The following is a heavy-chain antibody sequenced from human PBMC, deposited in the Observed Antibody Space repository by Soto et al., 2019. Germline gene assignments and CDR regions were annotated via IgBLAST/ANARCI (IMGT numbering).Heavy chain of an antibody. D-gene: IGHD3-3*02. J-gene: IGHJ5*02. CDR2: IYYSGST. CDR1: GGSISNFY. Sequence: QVQLQESGPGLVKPSETLSLTCTVSGGSISNFYCNWIRQPPGKGLEWIGYIYYSGSTNYNPSLKSRVTISVDTSKNQFSLKLSSVTAADTAVYYCARGHLAGLADRAWFDPWGQGTLVTVSS. CDR3: ARGHLAGLADRAWFDP. V-gene: IGHV4-59*01.